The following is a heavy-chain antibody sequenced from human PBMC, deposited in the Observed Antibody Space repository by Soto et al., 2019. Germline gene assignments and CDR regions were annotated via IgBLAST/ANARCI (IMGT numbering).Heavy chain of an antibody. CDR3: ARQHRDILTGLRWNGMDV. V-gene: IGHV3-33*01. D-gene: IGHD3-9*01. CDR2: IWVDGSNK. CDR1: GFTFSSYG. J-gene: IGHJ6*02. Sequence: QVQLVESGGGVVQPDGSLRLSCAASGFTFSSYGMHWVRQAPGKGLEWVAVIWVDGSNKYYVDSVKGRFTISRDNSNNTLYLQMNSLRAGDTAVYYCARQHRDILTGLRWNGMDVWGQGTTVTVSS.